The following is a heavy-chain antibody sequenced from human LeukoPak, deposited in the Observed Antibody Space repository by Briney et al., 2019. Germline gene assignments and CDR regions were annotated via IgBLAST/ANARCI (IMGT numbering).Heavy chain of an antibody. Sequence: GGSLRLSCAASGFTFSSYGMHWVRQAPGKGLEWVAVIWYDGSNKYYADSVKGRFTISRDNAKNSLYLQMNSLRAEDTAVYYCARDGPYGSGSYHDYWGQGTLVTVSS. CDR3: ARDGPYGSGSYHDY. CDR2: IWYDGSNK. D-gene: IGHD3-10*01. V-gene: IGHV3-33*01. CDR1: GFTFSSYG. J-gene: IGHJ4*02.